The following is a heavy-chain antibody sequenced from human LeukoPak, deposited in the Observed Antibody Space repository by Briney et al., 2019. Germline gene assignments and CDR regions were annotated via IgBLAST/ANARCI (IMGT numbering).Heavy chain of an antibody. J-gene: IGHJ3*02. Sequence: GGSLRLSCAASGFTFDDYTMHWVRQVPGKGLVWVSLIDWIGHSTNYADSVKGRFTVSRDNSKNSLYLQMNSLRPEDTALYYCVKDDYGPFDIWGPGTMVTVSS. V-gene: IGHV3-43*01. CDR2: IDWIGHST. D-gene: IGHD4-17*01. CDR3: VKDDYGPFDI. CDR1: GFTFDDYT.